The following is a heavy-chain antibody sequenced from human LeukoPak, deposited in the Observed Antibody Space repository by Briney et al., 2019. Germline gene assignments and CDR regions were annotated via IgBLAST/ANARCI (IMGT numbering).Heavy chain of an antibody. CDR1: GFILRSYA. CDR2: TQHDGDDK. J-gene: IGHJ4*02. V-gene: IGHV3-30*02. Sequence: GGSLRLSCEASGFILRSYAMHRVRQAPGKGLEWVAFTQHDGDDKYYSDSVKGRFTISRDNSKNTLYLQMNSLRAEDTAVYYCAKVLPGPFHYWGQGTLVTVSS. CDR3: AKVLPGPFHY. D-gene: IGHD1-1*01.